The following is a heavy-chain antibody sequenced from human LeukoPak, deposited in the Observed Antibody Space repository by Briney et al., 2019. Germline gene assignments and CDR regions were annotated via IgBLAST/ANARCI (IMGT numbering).Heavy chain of an antibody. D-gene: IGHD3-22*01. CDR3: ARGTSRYYDSSGYYYEYYFDY. J-gene: IGHJ4*02. CDR2: INHSGST. Sequence: PSETLSLTCAVYGGSFSGYYWSWIRQPPGKGLEWIGEINHSGSTNYNPSLKSRVTISVDTSKNQFSLKLSSVTAADTAVYYCARGTSRYYDSSGYYYEYYFDYWGQGTLVTVSS. V-gene: IGHV4-34*01. CDR1: GGSFSGYY.